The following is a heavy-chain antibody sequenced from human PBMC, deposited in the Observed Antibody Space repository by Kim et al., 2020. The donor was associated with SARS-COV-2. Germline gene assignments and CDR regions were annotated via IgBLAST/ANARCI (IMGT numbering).Heavy chain of an antibody. CDR2: ISYDGSNK. V-gene: IGHV3-30*04. J-gene: IGHJ6*02. CDR1: GFTFSSYA. CDR3: ARGAGSGSYYNTFGVYGIDV. D-gene: IGHD3-10*01. Sequence: GGSLRLSCAASGFTFSSYAMHWVRQAPGKGLEWVAVISYDGSNKYYADSVKGRFTISRDNSKNTLYLQMNSLRAEDTAVYYCARGAGSGSYYNTFGVYGIDVWGQGTTVTVSS.